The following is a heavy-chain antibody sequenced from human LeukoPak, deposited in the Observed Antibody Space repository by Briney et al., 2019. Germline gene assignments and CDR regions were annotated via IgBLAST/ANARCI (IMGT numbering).Heavy chain of an antibody. CDR3: AKMDSSSWFSGGGYYFDY. Sequence: GGSLRLSCAASGFTFSSYGMSWVRQAPGKGLEWVSAISGSGGSTYYADSVKGRFTIPRDNSKNTLYLQMNSLRAEDTAVYYCAKMDSSSWFSGGGYYFDYWGQGTLVTVSS. V-gene: IGHV3-23*01. CDR2: ISGSGGST. J-gene: IGHJ4*02. CDR1: GFTFSSYG. D-gene: IGHD6-13*01.